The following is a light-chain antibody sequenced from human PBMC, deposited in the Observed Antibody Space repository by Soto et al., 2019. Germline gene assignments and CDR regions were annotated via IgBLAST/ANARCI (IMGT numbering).Light chain of an antibody. CDR2: NVS. CDR1: SSDVGGYHY. J-gene: IGLJ1*01. V-gene: IGLV2-14*01. Sequence: QSALTQPASVSGSPGQSITISCTGTSSDVGGYHYVSWYQQHPGKAPKLMIYNVSNRPSGVANRLSGSKSGNTASLTISGLQAEDEADYYCSSYTTSSPYVFGTGTKLTVL. CDR3: SSYTTSSPYV.